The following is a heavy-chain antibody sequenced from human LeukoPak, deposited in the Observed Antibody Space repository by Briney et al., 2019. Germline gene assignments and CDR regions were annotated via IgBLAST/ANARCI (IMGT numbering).Heavy chain of an antibody. V-gene: IGHV4-34*01. CDR3: ARGAGSY. Sequence: SETLSLTCAVYGGSFSGYYWSWIRQPPGKGLEWIGEINHGGSTNYNPSLKSRVTISVDTSKNQFSLKLSSVTAADTAVYYCARGAGSYWGQGTLVTVSS. CDR2: INHGGST. J-gene: IGHJ4*02. CDR1: GGSFSGYY. D-gene: IGHD3-10*01.